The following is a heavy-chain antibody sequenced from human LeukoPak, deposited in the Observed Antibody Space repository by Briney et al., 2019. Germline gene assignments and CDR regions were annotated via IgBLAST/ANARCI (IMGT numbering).Heavy chain of an antibody. J-gene: IGHJ3*02. CDR2: INPNSGAT. D-gene: IGHD2-21*02. V-gene: IGHV1-2*02. Sequence: GASVKVSCKASGYTFTGYYMHWVRQAPGQGLEWMGWINPNSGATSYAQKFQGRVTMTRDMSISTAYMELSRLRSDDTAVYYCARVAYCGGDCYVHAFDIWGQGTMVTVSS. CDR1: GYTFTGYY. CDR3: ARVAYCGGDCYVHAFDI.